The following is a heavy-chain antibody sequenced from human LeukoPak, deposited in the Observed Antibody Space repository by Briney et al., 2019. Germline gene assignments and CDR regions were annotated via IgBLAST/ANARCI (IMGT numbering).Heavy chain of an antibody. J-gene: IGHJ6*03. D-gene: IGHD3-10*01. CDR3: ARVSGQPPYYMDV. Sequence: SETLSLTCAVYGGSFSGYYWSWIRQPPGKGLEWIGEINHSGSTNYNPSLKSRVTISVDTSKNQFSLKLSSVTAADTAVYYCARVSGQPPYYMDVWGKGTTVTVSS. V-gene: IGHV4-34*01. CDR1: GGSFSGYY. CDR2: INHSGST.